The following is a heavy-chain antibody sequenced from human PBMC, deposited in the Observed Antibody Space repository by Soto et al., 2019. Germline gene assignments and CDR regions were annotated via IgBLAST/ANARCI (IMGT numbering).Heavy chain of an antibody. CDR2: IWYDGSNK. Sequence: GGSLRLSCAASGFTFSSYGMHWVRQAPGKGLEWVAVIWYDGSNKYYADSVKGRFTISRDNSKNTLYLQMNSLRAEDTALYYCARVRTGTTFADYGMDVWGQGTTVTVSS. V-gene: IGHV3-33*01. CDR1: GFTFSSYG. D-gene: IGHD1-7*01. CDR3: ARVRTGTTFADYGMDV. J-gene: IGHJ6*02.